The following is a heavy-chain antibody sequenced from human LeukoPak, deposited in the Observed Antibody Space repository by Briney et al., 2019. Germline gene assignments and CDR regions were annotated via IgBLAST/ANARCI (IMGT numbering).Heavy chain of an antibody. J-gene: IGHJ3*02. V-gene: IGHV4-4*02. Sequence: SETLSLTCAVSGGSISSSNWWSWVRQPPGKGLEWIGEIYHSGTTNCNPSLKSRVTTSVDKSKNQFSLKLTSVTAADTAVYYCASQYSSSEGAFDIWGQGTMVTVSS. CDR3: ASQYSSSEGAFDI. CDR2: IYHSGTT. CDR1: GGSISSSNW. D-gene: IGHD6-13*01.